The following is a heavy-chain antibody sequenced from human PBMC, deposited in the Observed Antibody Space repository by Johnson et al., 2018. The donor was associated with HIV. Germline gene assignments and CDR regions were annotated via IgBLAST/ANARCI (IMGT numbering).Heavy chain of an antibody. Sequence: QVQLVESGGGVVQPGRSLRLSCAASGFTFSSYAMHWVRQAPGKGLEWVAVISYDGSNKYYADSVKGRFTISRDNSKNTLYLQMNSLRAEDTAVYYCARDTTSGRDGSSWDGAFDIWGQGTMVTVS. D-gene: IGHD6-13*01. CDR2: ISYDGSNK. V-gene: IGHV3-30-3*01. J-gene: IGHJ3*02. CDR1: GFTFSSYA. CDR3: ARDTTSGRDGSSWDGAFDI.